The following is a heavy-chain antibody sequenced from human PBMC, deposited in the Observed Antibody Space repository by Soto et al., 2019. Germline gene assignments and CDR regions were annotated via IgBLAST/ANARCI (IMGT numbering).Heavy chain of an antibody. D-gene: IGHD6-13*01. CDR3: AKDLRGPEAVTSYFDL. V-gene: IGHV3-23*01. J-gene: IGHJ2*01. Sequence: EVHLLESGGGLVQPGGSLRLSCAASGLTFRNYAMGWVRQAPGKGLEWVSAITATGDRAQYIDSVRGRFTISRDNSQNTLYMQMNDLRAEDTAVYYCAKDLRGPEAVTSYFDLWGRGSLVTVSS. CDR2: ITATGDRA. CDR1: GLTFRNYA.